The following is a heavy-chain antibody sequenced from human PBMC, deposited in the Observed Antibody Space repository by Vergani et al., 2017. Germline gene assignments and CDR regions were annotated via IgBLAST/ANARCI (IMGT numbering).Heavy chain of an antibody. J-gene: IGHJ4*02. V-gene: IGHV3-9*01. Sequence: EVQLVESGGGLVQPGRSLRLSCAASGFTFDDYAMHWVRQPPGKGLEWFSGISWNSGSIGYADSVKGRFTISRDNAKNSLYLQMNSLRAEDTALYYCAKDGGCSSTSCCFFDYWGQGTLVTVSS. CDR2: ISWNSGSI. D-gene: IGHD2-2*01. CDR1: GFTFDDYA. CDR3: AKDGGCSSTSCCFFDY.